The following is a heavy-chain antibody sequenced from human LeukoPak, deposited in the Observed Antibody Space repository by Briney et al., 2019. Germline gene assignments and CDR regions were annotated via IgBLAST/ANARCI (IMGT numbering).Heavy chain of an antibody. J-gene: IGHJ4*02. D-gene: IGHD2-2*01. CDR2: ISGSGGST. CDR3: AKDYCSSTSCEKDY. V-gene: IGHV3-23*01. Sequence: GGSLRLSCAASGFTVSRNYMSWVRQAPGKGLEWVSAISGSGGSTYYADSVKGRFTISRDNSKNTLYLQMNSLRAEDTAVYYCAKDYCSSTSCEKDYWGQGTLVTVSS. CDR1: GFTVSRNY.